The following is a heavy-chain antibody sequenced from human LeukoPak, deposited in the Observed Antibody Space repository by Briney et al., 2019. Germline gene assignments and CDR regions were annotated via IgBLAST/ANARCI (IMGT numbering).Heavy chain of an antibody. CDR2: IWYDGSNK. J-gene: IGHJ4*02. D-gene: IGHD3-22*01. CDR1: GFTFSSYG. V-gene: IGHV3-33*06. Sequence: PGGSLRLSCAASGFTFSSYGMQWVRQAPGKGLEWVAAIWYDGSNKYYADSVKGRFTISRDNSKNTLYLQMNSLRAEDTAVYYCAKDLASYYYDSSGYYHPRYYFDYWGQGTLVTVSS. CDR3: AKDLASYYYDSSGYYHPRYYFDY.